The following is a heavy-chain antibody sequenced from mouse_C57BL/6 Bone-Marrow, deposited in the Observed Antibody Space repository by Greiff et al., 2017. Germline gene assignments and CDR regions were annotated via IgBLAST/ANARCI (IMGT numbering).Heavy chain of an antibody. V-gene: IGHV1-55*01. CDR1: GYTFTSYW. CDR3: ASWHYYGSSYDWYFDV. D-gene: IGHD1-1*01. J-gene: IGHJ1*03. Sequence: QVQLQQPGAELVKPGASVKMSCKASGYTFTSYWITWVKQRPGQGLEWIGDIYPGSGSTNYNEKFKSKATLTVDTSSSTAYMQLSSLTSEDSAVXYCASWHYYGSSYDWYFDVWGTGTTVTVSS. CDR2: IYPGSGST.